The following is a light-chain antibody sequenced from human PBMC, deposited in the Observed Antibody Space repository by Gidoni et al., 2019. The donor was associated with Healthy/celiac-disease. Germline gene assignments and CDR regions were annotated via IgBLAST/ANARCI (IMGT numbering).Light chain of an antibody. Sequence: IVMTQSPATLSVSPGERATPSCRASQSVSSNLAWYQQKPGQAPTLLTYGASTRATGIPVRFSGSGSGTEFTLTISSLQSEDFAVYYCQQYNDWPLTFGGGTKVEIK. J-gene: IGKJ4*01. CDR3: QQYNDWPLT. V-gene: IGKV3-15*01. CDR1: QSVSSN. CDR2: GAS.